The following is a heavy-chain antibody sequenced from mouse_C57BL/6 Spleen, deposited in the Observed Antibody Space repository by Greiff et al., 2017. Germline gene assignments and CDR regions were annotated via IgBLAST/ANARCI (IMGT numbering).Heavy chain of an antibody. CDR2: INPNNGGT. D-gene: IGHD2-4*01. CDR1: GYTFTDYY. V-gene: IGHV1-26*01. Sequence: VQLKQSGPELVKPGASVKISCKASGYTFTDYYMNWVKQSHGKSLEWIGDINPNNGGTSYNQKFKGKATLTVDKSSSTAYMELRSLTSEDSAVYYCARFYDFPMDYWGQGTSVTVSS. J-gene: IGHJ4*01. CDR3: ARFYDFPMDY.